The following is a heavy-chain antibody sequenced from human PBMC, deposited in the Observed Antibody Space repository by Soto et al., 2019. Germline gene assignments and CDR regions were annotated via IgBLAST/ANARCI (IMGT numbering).Heavy chain of an antibody. Sequence: QVQLVQSGAEVKKPGSSVKVSCKASGGTFSSYTISWVRQAPGQGLEWMGRIIPILGIANYAQKFQGRVTITADKSTSTAYMELSSLRSEDTAVYYCVRSDLVDFGVVIIDDAFDIWGQGTMVTVSS. J-gene: IGHJ3*02. D-gene: IGHD3-3*01. CDR3: VRSDLVDFGVVIIDDAFDI. CDR1: GGTFSSYT. CDR2: IIPILGIA. V-gene: IGHV1-69*02.